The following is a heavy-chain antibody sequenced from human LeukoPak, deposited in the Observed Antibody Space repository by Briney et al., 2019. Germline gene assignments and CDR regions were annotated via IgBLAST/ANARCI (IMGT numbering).Heavy chain of an antibody. CDR1: GFTFSHYW. CDR3: ARGGYSSPSHRPDY. D-gene: IGHD6-13*01. CDR2: IKQDGSEQ. Sequence: GGSLRLSCAASGFTFSHYWMTWVRQAPGKGLEWVANIKQDGSEQYYVDSVKGRFTISRDNAKNSLYLQMNSLRAEDTAVYYCARGGYSSPSHRPDYWGQGTLVTVSS. J-gene: IGHJ4*02. V-gene: IGHV3-7*03.